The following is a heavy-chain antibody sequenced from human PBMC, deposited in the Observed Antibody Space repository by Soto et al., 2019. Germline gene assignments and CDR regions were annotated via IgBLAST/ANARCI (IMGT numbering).Heavy chain of an antibody. J-gene: IGHJ5*02. CDR1: GFIGSTYH. Sequence: EVQLVESGGGLVQPGGSLRLSCAGSGFIGSTYHMSWVRQTPGKGLEWVSGIYSGGGIYYSDSVRGRFTISIDDSKNTLYLQMNSLRVEDAALYYCARDRALSGGSGRSGGWFDPWGQGTLVTVSS. CDR3: ARDRALSGGSGRSGGWFDP. V-gene: IGHV3-53*01. CDR2: IYSGGGI. D-gene: IGHD6-19*01.